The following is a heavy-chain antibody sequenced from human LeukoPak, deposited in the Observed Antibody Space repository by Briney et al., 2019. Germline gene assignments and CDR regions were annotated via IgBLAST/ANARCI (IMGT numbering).Heavy chain of an antibody. V-gene: IGHV3-11*04. D-gene: IGHD3-3*01. CDR3: ARDRGYGSGYYFDN. Sequence: GGSLRLSCAASGFTFSDYYMSWIRQVPGKGLEWLSYIDGGGTITYYAAFEEGRFTISRDNAKNSVYLQMDSLRAEDTAVYYCARDRGYGSGYYFDNWGQGALVTVSS. J-gene: IGHJ4*02. CDR1: GFTFSDYY. CDR2: IDGGGTIT.